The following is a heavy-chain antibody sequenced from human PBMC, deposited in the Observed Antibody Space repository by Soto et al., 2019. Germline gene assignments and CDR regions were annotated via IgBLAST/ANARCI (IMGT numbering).Heavy chain of an antibody. CDR2: ISGIGGST. V-gene: IGHV3-23*01. CDR3: AKEGEDDYWSGYYKAPENDY. CDR1: GFTFSRYA. J-gene: IGHJ4*02. D-gene: IGHD3-3*01. Sequence: GGSLRLSCAASGFTFSRYALSWVRQAPGKGLEWVSLISGIGGSTYYADSVKGRFTISRDNSKNTRYLQMNSLRAEDTAVYYCAKEGEDDYWSGYYKAPENDYWGQGILVTVSS.